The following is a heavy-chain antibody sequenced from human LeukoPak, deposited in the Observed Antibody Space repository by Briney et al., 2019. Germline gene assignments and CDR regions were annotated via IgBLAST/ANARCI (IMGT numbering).Heavy chain of an antibody. CDR1: GDSAASNRAA. CDR3: ARSGGSTDLDY. D-gene: IGHD6-25*01. CDR2: TYYRSTWYK. Sequence: QSGPRLVTPSQPLSLTCAISGDSAASNRAAGNWIRQSPSRGLEWQRRTYYRSTWYKDYAVSVKSRLTINPDTSKNQVFLQLSSVTPEDTAVYYCARSGGSTDLDYWGQGTLVTVSS. V-gene: IGHV6-1*01. J-gene: IGHJ4*02.